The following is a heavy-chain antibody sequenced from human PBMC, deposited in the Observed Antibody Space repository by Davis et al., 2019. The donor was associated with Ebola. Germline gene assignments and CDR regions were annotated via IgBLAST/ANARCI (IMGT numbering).Heavy chain of an antibody. Sequence: GESLKISCAASGFTFSSYGMHWVRQAPGKGLEWVAAISYDGSNKYYADSVKGRFTISRDNSKNTLYLQMNSLRAEDTAVYYCAKEEDGSENPWGQGTLVTVSS. CDR1: GFTFSSYG. J-gene: IGHJ5*02. V-gene: IGHV3-30*18. CDR3: AKEEDGSENP. D-gene: IGHD3-10*01. CDR2: ISYDGSNK.